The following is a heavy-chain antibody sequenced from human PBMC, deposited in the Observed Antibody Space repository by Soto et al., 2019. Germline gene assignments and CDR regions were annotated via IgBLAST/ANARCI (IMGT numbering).Heavy chain of an antibody. V-gene: IGHV3-23*01. CDR2: ISGSGGST. D-gene: IGHD6-6*01. CDR1: GFTFSSYA. Sequence: GGSLRLSCAASGFTFSSYAMSWVRQAPGKGLEWVSAISGSGGSTYYADSVKGRFTISRDNSKNTLYLQMNSLRAEDTAVYYCAGGKGGSNFIEARPWFDPWGQGTLVTVSS. CDR3: AGGKGGSNFIEARPWFDP. J-gene: IGHJ5*02.